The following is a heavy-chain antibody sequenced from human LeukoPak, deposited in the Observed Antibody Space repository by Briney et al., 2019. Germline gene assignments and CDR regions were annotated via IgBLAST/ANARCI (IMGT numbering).Heavy chain of an antibody. CDR2: SGPSSGDR. D-gene: IGHD3-10*01. J-gene: IGHJ4*02. Sequence: GGSLTLFCAASGFTLRIYPMICVRQAPGTGLVCGSDSGPSSGDRYNADSENGRFTISRDNDKLSLYLQMNSLRAEDTAVYYCARDKRARGRGLGWGQGTQVTVSS. CDR3: ARDKRARGRGLG. CDR1: GFTLRIYP. V-gene: IGHV3-21*01.